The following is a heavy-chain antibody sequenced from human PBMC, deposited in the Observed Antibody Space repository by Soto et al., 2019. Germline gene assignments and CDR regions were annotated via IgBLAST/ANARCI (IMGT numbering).Heavy chain of an antibody. CDR1: GFTFSDSA. D-gene: IGHD6-19*01. J-gene: IGHJ5*02. Sequence: GGSLRLSCAASGFTFSDSAIHWVRQASGKGLEWVGRIRSKADSYATAYAESVKGRFTLSRDDSKNTSYLQMNSLKTEDTAVYYCTTAVAGTNWFDPWGQGTLVTVSS. CDR2: IRSKADSYAT. CDR3: TTAVAGTNWFDP. V-gene: IGHV3-73*01.